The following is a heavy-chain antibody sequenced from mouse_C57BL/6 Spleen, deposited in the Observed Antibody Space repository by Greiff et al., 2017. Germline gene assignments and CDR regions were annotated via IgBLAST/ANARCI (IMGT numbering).Heavy chain of an antibody. V-gene: IGHV1-22*01. CDR3: AGSVYDGYYPYYFDY. CDR1: GYTFTDYN. D-gene: IGHD2-3*01. Sequence: EVQLQESGPELVKPGASVKMSCKASGYTFTDYNMHWVKQSHGKSLEWIGYINPNNGGTSYNQKFKGKATLTVNKSSSTAYMELRSLTSEDSAVXYCAGSVYDGYYPYYFDYWGQGTTLTVSS. CDR2: INPNNGGT. J-gene: IGHJ2*01.